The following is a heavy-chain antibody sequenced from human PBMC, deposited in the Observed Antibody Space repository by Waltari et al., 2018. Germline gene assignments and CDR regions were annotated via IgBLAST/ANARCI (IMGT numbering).Heavy chain of an antibody. J-gene: IGHJ4*02. Sequence: EVQLVESGGGLVKPGRSLRLSCTASGFTFRDYPISWFRQAPGKGLEWVGLIRSKTYRGTTQYAASVEGRFTISRDDSKSIAYLQMNGLKTEDTAVYYCSREEGTTGGYFDYWGQGTLVTVSS. CDR2: IRSKTYRGTT. V-gene: IGHV3-49*05. D-gene: IGHD1-7*01. CDR1: GFTFRDYP. CDR3: SREEGTTGGYFDY.